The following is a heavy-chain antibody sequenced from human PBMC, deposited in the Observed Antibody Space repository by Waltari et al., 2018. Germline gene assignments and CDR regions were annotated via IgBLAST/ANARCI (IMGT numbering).Heavy chain of an antibody. J-gene: IGHJ4*02. CDR1: GFTFRSYT. V-gene: IGHV3-23*01. D-gene: IGHD6-13*01. Sequence: EVQLLESGGGLVQPGGSLRLSCAASGFTFRSYTMSWVRPAPGKGLEWVSAISGSGGSTYYADSVKGRFTISRDNSKNTLYLQMNSLRAEDTAVYYCAKVVSSSWYLDYWGQGTLVTVSS. CDR3: AKVVSSSWYLDY. CDR2: ISGSGGST.